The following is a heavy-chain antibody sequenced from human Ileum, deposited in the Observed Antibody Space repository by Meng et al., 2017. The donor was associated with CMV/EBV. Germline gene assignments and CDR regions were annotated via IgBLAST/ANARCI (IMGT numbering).Heavy chain of an antibody. CDR3: AGRLRKWDYTGYYFDS. D-gene: IGHD1-26*01. V-gene: IGHV4-39*07. CDR2: INYGGTT. CDR1: GGSISSSIYY. J-gene: IGHJ4*02. Sequence: GSLRLSCTVSGGSISSSIYYWGWIRQPPGKRLEWIAYINYGGTTNYNPSLESRVTISVDTSRNQFSLKLTSVTAADTAIYYCAGRLRKWDYTGYYFDSWGQGTLVTVSS.